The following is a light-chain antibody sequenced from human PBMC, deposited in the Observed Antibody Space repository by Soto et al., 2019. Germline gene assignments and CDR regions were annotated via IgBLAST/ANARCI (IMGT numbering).Light chain of an antibody. Sequence: QSVLTQPPSVSGAPGQRVTISCSGTSSSIGAGYEVHWYHQLPGTAPKLVIYDDDKRPSGIPDRFSGSKSGTSATLGITGFQTGDEADYYCGSWDSSLSAYVFATGTKVTVL. CDR3: GSWDSSLSAYV. J-gene: IGLJ1*01. V-gene: IGLV1-51*01. CDR2: DDD. CDR1: SSSIGAGY.